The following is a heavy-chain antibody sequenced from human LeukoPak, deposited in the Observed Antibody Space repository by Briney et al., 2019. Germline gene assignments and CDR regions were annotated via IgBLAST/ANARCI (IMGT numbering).Heavy chain of an antibody. D-gene: IGHD3-22*01. CDR1: GGSFSGYY. CDR3: ARAPKYYYDSSGHYFDY. J-gene: IGHJ4*02. V-gene: IGHV4-34*01. CDR2: INHSGST. Sequence: SETLSLTCAVYGGSFSGYYWSWIRQPPGKGLEWIGEINHSGSTNYNPSLKSRVTISVDTSKNQFSLKLSSVTAADTAVYYCARAPKYYYDSSGHYFDYWGRGTLVTVSS.